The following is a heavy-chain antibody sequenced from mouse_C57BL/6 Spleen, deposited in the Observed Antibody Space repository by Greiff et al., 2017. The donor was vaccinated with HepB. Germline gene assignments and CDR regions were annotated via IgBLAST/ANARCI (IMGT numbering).Heavy chain of an antibody. D-gene: IGHD2-1*01. CDR3: ARLAEIYYGNYDYAMDY. CDR1: GYTFTDYN. Sequence: EVQLQQSGPELVKPGASVKMSCKASGYTFTDYNMHWVKQSHGKSLEWIGYINPNNGGTSYNQKFKGKATLTVNKSSSTAYMERRSLTSEDSAVYYFARLAEIYYGNYDYAMDYWGQGTSVTVSS. CDR2: INPNNGGT. J-gene: IGHJ4*01. V-gene: IGHV1-22*01.